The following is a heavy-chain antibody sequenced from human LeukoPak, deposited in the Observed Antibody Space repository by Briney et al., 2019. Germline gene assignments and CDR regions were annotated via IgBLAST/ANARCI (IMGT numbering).Heavy chain of an antibody. CDR1: GFTFSSYS. CDR2: ISSSSSYI. V-gene: IGHV3-21*01. CDR3: ARESDETFDY. Sequence: GGSLRLSCAASGFTFSSYSMNWVRQAPGKGLEWVSSISSSSSYIYYADSVKGRFTISRDNAKNSLYLQMNSLRAEGTAVYYCARESDETFDYWGQGTLVTVSS. J-gene: IGHJ4*02.